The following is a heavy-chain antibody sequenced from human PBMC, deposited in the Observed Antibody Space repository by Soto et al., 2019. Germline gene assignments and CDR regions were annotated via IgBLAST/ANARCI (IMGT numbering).Heavy chain of an antibody. J-gene: IGHJ6*02. CDR2: ISGSGGST. CDR3: AKSFYDFWSGSQPFYYYYGMDV. Sequence: PGGSLRLSCAASGFTFSSYAMSWVRQAPGKGLEWVSAISGSGGSTYYADSVKVRLTISRDNSKNTLYLQMNRLRAEDTAVYYCAKSFYDFWSGSQPFYYYYGMDVWGQGTTVTVSS. D-gene: IGHD3-3*01. CDR1: GFTFSSYA. V-gene: IGHV3-23*01.